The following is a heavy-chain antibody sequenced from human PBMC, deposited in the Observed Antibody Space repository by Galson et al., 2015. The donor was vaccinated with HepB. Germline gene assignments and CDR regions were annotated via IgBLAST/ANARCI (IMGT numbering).Heavy chain of an antibody. V-gene: IGHV1-2*04. CDR3: ARGGSGGQLGYYYYGMDV. CDR1: GYTFTGYY. J-gene: IGHJ6*02. Sequence: SVKVSCKAPGYTFTGYYMHWVRQAPGQGLEWMGWINPNSGGTNYAQKFQGWVTMTRDTSISTAYMELSRLRSDDTAVYYCARGGSGGQLGYYYYGMDVWGQGTTGTVSS. CDR2: INPNSGGT. D-gene: IGHD6-6*01.